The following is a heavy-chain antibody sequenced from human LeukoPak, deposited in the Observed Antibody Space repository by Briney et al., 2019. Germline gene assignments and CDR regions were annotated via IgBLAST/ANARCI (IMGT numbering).Heavy chain of an antibody. V-gene: IGHV3-23*01. J-gene: IGHJ5*02. CDR3: AKGSTDGKVDWFDP. CDR1: GFIFSDYT. D-gene: IGHD6-13*01. CDR2: FTAYGGT. Sequence: PGGSLRLSCAASGFIFSDYTMMWVRRAPGKGLQWVATFTAYGGTYYAASVKGRFAISRGNSRDTVSLYMNSLRVEDTAMYYCAKGSTDGKVDWFDPWGPGTLVTVSS.